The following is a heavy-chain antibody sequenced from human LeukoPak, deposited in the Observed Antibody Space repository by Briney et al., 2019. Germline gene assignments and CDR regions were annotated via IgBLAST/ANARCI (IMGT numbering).Heavy chain of an antibody. CDR1: GGSISGYY. CDR3: TKREGPMSGSYDYFDP. V-gene: IGHV4-4*09. CDR2: VHSNGYT. D-gene: IGHD1-26*01. J-gene: IGHJ5*02. Sequence: SETLSLTCTVSGGSISGYYWSWIRQPPGQGLEWIAYVHSNGYTNYNPSLKSRVTISVDTSKNQFSLKVTSVTAADTAMYYCTKREGPMSGSYDYFDPWGQGTLVTVS.